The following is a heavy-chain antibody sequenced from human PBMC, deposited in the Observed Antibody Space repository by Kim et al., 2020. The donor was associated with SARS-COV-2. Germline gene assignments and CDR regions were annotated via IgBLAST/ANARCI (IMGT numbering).Heavy chain of an antibody. Sequence: GGSLRLSCAASGFSISDHAMHWVRQVPGKGLEWVAAFSYDGSVRKYADSVKARFTISRDNSRYTLYLQMHSLRPEDTALYFCVRERESSGSDLDFWGQGT. V-gene: IGHV3-30*04. CDR3: VRERESSGSDLDF. CDR2: FSYDGSVR. D-gene: IGHD3-10*01. CDR1: GFSISDHA. J-gene: IGHJ4*02.